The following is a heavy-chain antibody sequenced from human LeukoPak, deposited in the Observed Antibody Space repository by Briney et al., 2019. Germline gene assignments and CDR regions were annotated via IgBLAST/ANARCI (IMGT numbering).Heavy chain of an antibody. CDR2: IRSKAYGGTT. CDR1: GFTFGDYA. V-gene: IGHV3-49*03. J-gene: IGHJ4*02. CDR3: TGDLPTMVRGVIIAPPSY. Sequence: GGSLRLSCTASGFTFGDYAMSWFRQAPGKGLEWVGFIRSKAYGGTTEYAASVKGRFTISRDDSKSIAYLQMNSLKTEDTAVYYCTGDLPTMVRGVIIAPPSYWGQGTLVTVSS. D-gene: IGHD3-10*01.